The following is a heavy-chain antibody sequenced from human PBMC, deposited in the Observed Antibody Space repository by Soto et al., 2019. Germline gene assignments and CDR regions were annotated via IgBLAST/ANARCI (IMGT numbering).Heavy chain of an antibody. CDR1: GFTVSTNY. J-gene: IGHJ4*02. Sequence: GGSLRLSCAASGFTVSTNYLSWVRQAPGKGLEWVSLIYNGGTTYYADSVKGRFTISRDISKNTIYFQMNSLRAEDTAVYYCASSHCAGGNCYSMALAYWGQGTLVTVPQ. V-gene: IGHV3-66*01. CDR2: IYNGGTT. D-gene: IGHD2-15*01. CDR3: ASSHCAGGNCYSMALAY.